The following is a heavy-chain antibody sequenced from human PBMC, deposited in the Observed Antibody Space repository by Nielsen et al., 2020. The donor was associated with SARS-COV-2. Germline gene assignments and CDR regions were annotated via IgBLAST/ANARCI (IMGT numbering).Heavy chain of an antibody. J-gene: IGHJ4*02. Sequence: GGSLRLSCAASGFTFDDYAMHWVRQAPGKGLEWVSGISWNSGSIGYADSVKGRFTISRDNAKNSLYLQMNSLRAEDTALYYCAKDMGFGVGATSFDYWGQGTLVTVSS. D-gene: IGHD1-26*01. V-gene: IGHV3-9*01. CDR1: GFTFDDYA. CDR3: AKDMGFGVGATSFDY. CDR2: ISWNSGSI.